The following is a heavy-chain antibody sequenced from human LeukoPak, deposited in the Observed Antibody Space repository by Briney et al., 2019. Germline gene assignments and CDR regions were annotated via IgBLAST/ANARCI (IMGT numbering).Heavy chain of an antibody. CDR3: ARVGYSNSYDY. CDR2: MNPNTGNA. Sequence: ASMKVSCKASGYTFTNFDINWVRQATGQGLEWMGWMNPNTGNAGYEEKFQDSVTITWDASISTAYLDLSSLRSEDTAVYYCARVGYSNSYDYWGQGTLVTVSS. V-gene: IGHV1-8*03. CDR1: GYTFTNFD. J-gene: IGHJ4*02. D-gene: IGHD4-11*01.